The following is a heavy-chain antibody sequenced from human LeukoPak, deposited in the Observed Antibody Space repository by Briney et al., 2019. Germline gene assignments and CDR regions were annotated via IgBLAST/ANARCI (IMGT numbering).Heavy chain of an antibody. CDR3: ATAWADIVVVPASLEWTDYGMDV. Sequence: SVKVSCKASGGTFSSYAISWVRQAPGQGLEWMGGIIPIFGTANYAQKFQGRVTITADESTSTAYMELSSLRSEDTAVYYCATAWADIVVVPASLEWTDYGMDVWGQGTTVTVSS. CDR2: IIPIFGTA. J-gene: IGHJ6*02. V-gene: IGHV1-69*13. D-gene: IGHD2-2*01. CDR1: GGTFSSYA.